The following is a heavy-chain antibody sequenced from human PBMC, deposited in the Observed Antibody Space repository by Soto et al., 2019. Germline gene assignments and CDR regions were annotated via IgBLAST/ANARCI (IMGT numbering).Heavy chain of an antibody. V-gene: IGHV3-23*01. J-gene: IGHJ3*02. CDR3: AKGGSSWYDAFDI. D-gene: IGHD6-13*01. CDR1: GFTFSSYA. CDR2: ISGSGGST. Sequence: EVQLLESGGGLVQPGGSMRLSCAASGFTFSSYAMSWVRQAPGKGLEWVSAISGSGGSTYYADSVKGRFTISRDNSKNTLYLQMNSLRAEDTAVYYCAKGGSSWYDAFDIWGQGTMVTVSS.